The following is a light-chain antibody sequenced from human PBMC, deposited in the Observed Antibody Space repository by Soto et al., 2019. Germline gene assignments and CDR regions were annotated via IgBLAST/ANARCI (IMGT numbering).Light chain of an antibody. J-gene: IGLJ2*01. Sequence: QSALTQPASVSGSPGQSITISCTGTSSDVGGYNYVYWYQQHPGKAPKLMIYDVSNRPSGVSNRFSGSKSGNTASLTISGLQAEDEADYYCSSYTRSSTLVVFGGGTKLTVL. CDR2: DVS. CDR1: SSDVGGYNY. CDR3: SSYTRSSTLVV. V-gene: IGLV2-14*01.